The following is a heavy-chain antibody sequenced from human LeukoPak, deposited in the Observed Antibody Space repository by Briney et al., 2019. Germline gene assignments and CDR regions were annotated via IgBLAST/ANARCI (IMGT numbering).Heavy chain of an antibody. CDR3: AKDMGFWSGYYLFDY. CDR2: ISYNGSDK. V-gene: IGHV3-30-3*01. Sequence: GGPLSLSWAAFRSTFGSYAMYWVRKAQAKGLEWVAVISYNGSDKYNADSVKGRFTISRDNSKNTLYLQMNSLRAEDTALYYCAKDMGFWSGYYLFDYWGQGTLVTVSS. CDR1: RSTFGSYA. D-gene: IGHD3-3*01. J-gene: IGHJ4*02.